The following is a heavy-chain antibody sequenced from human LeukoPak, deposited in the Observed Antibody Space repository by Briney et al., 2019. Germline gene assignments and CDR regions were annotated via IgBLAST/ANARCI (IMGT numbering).Heavy chain of an antibody. V-gene: IGHV4-59*01. D-gene: IGHD3-3*01. Sequence: SETLSLTCTVSGGSISSYYWSWIRQPXXXXXXXIXYXXXXXSTNYNPSLKSRVTISVDTSKNQFSLKLSSVTAADTAVYYCARVVTYYDFWSGTAPNWFDPWGQGTLVTVSS. CDR1: GGSISSYY. CDR3: ARVVTYYDFWSGTAPNWFDP. CDR2: XXXXXST. J-gene: IGHJ5*02.